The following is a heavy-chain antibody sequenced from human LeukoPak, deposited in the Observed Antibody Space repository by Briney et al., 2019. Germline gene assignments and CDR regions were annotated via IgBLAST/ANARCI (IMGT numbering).Heavy chain of an antibody. V-gene: IGHV1-18*01. J-gene: IGHJ6*02. Sequence: ASVEVSCKASGYTFTSYGISWVRQAPGQGLEWMGWISAYNGNTNYAQKLQGRVTMTTDTSTSTAYMELRSLRSDDTAVYYCARGWGTYSSSWYVNYYYYYGMDVWGQGTTVTVS. CDR1: GYTFTSYG. CDR3: ARGWGTYSSSWYVNYYYYYGMDV. D-gene: IGHD6-13*01. CDR2: ISAYNGNT.